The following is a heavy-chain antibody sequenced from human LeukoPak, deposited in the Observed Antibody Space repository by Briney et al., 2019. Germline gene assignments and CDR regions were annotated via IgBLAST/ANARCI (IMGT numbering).Heavy chain of an antibody. V-gene: IGHV3-23*01. CDR3: AKSDSITMIVVVISFDY. D-gene: IGHD3-22*01. CDR1: GGSISSSGYY. Sequence: PSETLSFTCTVSGGSISSSGYYWGWIRQPPGKGLEWVSAISGSGGSTYYADSVKGRFTISRDNSKNTLYLQMNSLRAEDTAVYYCAKSDSITMIVVVISFDYWGQGTLVTVSS. CDR2: ISGSGGST. J-gene: IGHJ4*02.